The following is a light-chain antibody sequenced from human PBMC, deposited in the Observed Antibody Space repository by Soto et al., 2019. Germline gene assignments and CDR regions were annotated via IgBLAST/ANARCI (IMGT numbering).Light chain of an antibody. V-gene: IGKV1-5*03. J-gene: IGKJ1*01. Sequence: DLQMTHSPSTLSESVGDRVALTCRASQSISSWLAWYKQKPGKAPQVLIYKASSLESGVPSRLSGSGSGTEFTLTISSMKPDDFATYYCQQYNSYWTFGQGTKVDIK. CDR2: KAS. CDR3: QQYNSYWT. CDR1: QSISSW.